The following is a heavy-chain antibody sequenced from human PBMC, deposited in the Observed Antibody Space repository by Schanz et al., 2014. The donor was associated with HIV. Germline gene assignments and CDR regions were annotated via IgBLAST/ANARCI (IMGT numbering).Heavy chain of an antibody. CDR2: ISESGGRT. J-gene: IGHJ4*02. V-gene: IGHV3-23*01. CDR3: AKPEYDSSGNSQSHFDY. CDR1: GFNFNNYA. Sequence: EVQLLESGGGLEQPGGSLRLSCAASGFNFNNYAMTWVRQAPGKGLAWVSSISESGGRTYYADSVNGRFTISRDNSKNTLYLQMTTLRIDDTAVYYCAKPEYDSSGNSQSHFDYWGQGTLVTVSS. D-gene: IGHD3-22*01.